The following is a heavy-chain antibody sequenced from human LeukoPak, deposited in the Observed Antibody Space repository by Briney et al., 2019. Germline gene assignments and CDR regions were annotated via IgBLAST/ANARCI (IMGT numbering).Heavy chain of an antibody. CDR2: INSDGSST. D-gene: IGHD4-23*01. V-gene: IGHV3-74*01. CDR1: GFTFSRYW. Sequence: GGSLRLSCAASGFTFSRYWMHWVRQAPGKGLLWVSRINSDGSSTYYADSVKGRFTTSRDNAKNALHLQMNSLTAEDTAVYYCARDLDYGGRSNFDHWGQGTLVTVSS. CDR3: ARDLDYGGRSNFDH. J-gene: IGHJ4*02.